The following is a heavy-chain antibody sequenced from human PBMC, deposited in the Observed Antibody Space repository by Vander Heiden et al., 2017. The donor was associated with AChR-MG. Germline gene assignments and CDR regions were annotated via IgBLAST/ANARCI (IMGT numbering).Heavy chain of an antibody. Sequence: QVQLVQSGAEVKKPGASVKVSCKASGYTFTSSDIDWVRQATGQGLEWMGWMNPNSGNTGYAQKFQGRVTMTRNTSISTAYMELSSLRSEDTAVYYCARGGPYYYDSSGYYLAYWGQGTLVTVSS. CDR3: ARGGPYYYDSSGYYLAY. J-gene: IGHJ4*02. CDR2: MNPNSGNT. CDR1: GYTFTSSD. D-gene: IGHD3-22*01. V-gene: IGHV1-8*01.